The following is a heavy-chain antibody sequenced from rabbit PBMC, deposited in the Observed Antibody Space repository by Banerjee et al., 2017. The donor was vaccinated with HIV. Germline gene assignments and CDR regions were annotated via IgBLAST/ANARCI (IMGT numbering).Heavy chain of an antibody. CDR3: ARDTSSSFSSYGMDL. J-gene: IGHJ6*01. Sequence: QEQLVESGGDLVKPGASLTLTCTASGVSFSVSSYMCWVRQAPGKGLEWIACIDAGSSDFTYFASWAKGRFTISKTSSTTVTLQMTSLTAADTATYFCARDTSSSFSSYGMDLWGQGTLVTVS. CDR2: IDAGSSDFT. CDR1: GVSFSVSSY. D-gene: IGHD1-1*01. V-gene: IGHV1S45*01.